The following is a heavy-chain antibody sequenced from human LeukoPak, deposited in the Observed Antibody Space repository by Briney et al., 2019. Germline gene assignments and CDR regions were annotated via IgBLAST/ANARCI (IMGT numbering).Heavy chain of an antibody. V-gene: IGHV1-2*02. CDR3: ARDLTTVTTSHY. Sequence: APVKVSCKASGYTFTGYYMHWVRQAPGQGLEWMGWINPNSGGTNYAQKFQGRVTMTRDTSISTAYMELSRLRSDDTAVYYCARDLTTVTTSHYWGQGTLVTVSS. J-gene: IGHJ4*02. CDR2: INPNSGGT. D-gene: IGHD4-17*01. CDR1: GYTFTGYY.